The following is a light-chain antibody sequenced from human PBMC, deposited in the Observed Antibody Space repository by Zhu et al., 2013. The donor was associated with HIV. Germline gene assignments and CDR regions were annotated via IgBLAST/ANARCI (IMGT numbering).Light chain of an antibody. J-gene: IGLJ3*02. V-gene: IGLV1-44*01. CDR1: SSNIGSNT. Sequence: QSVLTQPPSASGTPGQRVTISCSGSSSNIGSNTVNWYQQFPGTAPKVLIYSNNQRPSGVPDRFSGSKSGTSASLAISGLQSEDESDYYCAAWDDSLRVWMFGGGTKLTVL. CDR2: SNN. CDR3: AAWDDSLRVWM.